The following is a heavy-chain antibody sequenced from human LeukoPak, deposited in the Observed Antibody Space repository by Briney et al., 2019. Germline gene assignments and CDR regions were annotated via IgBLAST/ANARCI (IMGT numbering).Heavy chain of an antibody. J-gene: IGHJ6*04. CDR2: ISSSGSTI. CDR1: GFTFSDYY. V-gene: IGHV3-11*04. CDR3: AREAVARNYYYYYGMDV. Sequence: PGGSLRLSCAASGFTFSDYYMNWVRQAPGKGLEWVSYISSSGSTIYYADSVKGRFTISRDNAKNSLYLQMNSLRAEDTAVYYCAREAVARNYYYYYGMDVWGKGTTVTVSS. D-gene: IGHD6-19*01.